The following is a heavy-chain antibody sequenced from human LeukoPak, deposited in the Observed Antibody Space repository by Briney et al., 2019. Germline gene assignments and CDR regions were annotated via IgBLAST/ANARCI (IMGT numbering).Heavy chain of an antibody. CDR1: GYTFTSYG. D-gene: IGHD2-2*01. CDR2: ISAYNGNT. CDR3: ARDQSVVVPAAEVDV. J-gene: IGHJ6*02. Sequence: ASVKASCKASGYTFTSYGISWVRQAPGQGLEWMGWISAYNGNTNYAQKLQGRVTMTTDTSTSTAYMELRSLRSDDTAVYYCARDQSVVVPAAEVDVWGQGTTVTVSS. V-gene: IGHV1-18*01.